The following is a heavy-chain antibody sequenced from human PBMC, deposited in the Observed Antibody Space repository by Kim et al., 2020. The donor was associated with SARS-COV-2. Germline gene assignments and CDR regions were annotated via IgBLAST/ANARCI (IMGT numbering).Heavy chain of an antibody. Sequence: GGSLRLSCAASGLIFSNYAMSWVRQAPGMGLEWVSAITGGAVGSYYADSVKGRFTISRDDSEETLYLQMNSLRVEDTAIYYCVRVGGGFGAVNWGQGTL. CDR3: VRVGGGFGAVN. CDR2: ITGGAVGS. J-gene: IGHJ4*02. V-gene: IGHV3-23*01. CDR1: GLIFSNYA. D-gene: IGHD3-10*01.